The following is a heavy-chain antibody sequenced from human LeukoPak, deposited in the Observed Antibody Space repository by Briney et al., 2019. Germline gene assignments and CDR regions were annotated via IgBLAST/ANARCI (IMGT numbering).Heavy chain of an antibody. D-gene: IGHD2-8*01. CDR1: GYTFTGNY. V-gene: IGHV1-2*02. CDR3: AREFNDVGDY. Sequence: ASVKVSCKASGYTFTGNYIHWVRQAPGQGLEWMGWINPNSGGTNYEQKFQGRVTMTRDTSISTAYMEPSRLRSDDTAVYYCAREFNDVGDYWGQGTLVTVSS. CDR2: INPNSGGT. J-gene: IGHJ4*02.